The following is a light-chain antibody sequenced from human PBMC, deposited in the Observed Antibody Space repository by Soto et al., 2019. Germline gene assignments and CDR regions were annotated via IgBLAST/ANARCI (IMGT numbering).Light chain of an antibody. J-gene: IGLJ2*01. Sequence: QSVLTQPASVSGSPGQSITISCTGTSSDVGSYNLVSWYQQHPGEAPRLMIYEVSKRPSGVSNRFSGSKSGNTASLTISGLQAEDEADYYCCSCAGSSTFVVFGGGTKLTVL. CDR3: CSCAGSSTFVV. V-gene: IGLV2-23*02. CDR1: SSDVGSYNL. CDR2: EVS.